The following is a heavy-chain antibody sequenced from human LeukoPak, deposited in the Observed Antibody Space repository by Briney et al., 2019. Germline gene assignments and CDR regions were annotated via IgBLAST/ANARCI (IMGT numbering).Heavy chain of an antibody. J-gene: IGHJ4*02. CDR1: GYSISNFYY. D-gene: IGHD5-12*01. CDR3: ARFIVATIPFDY. V-gene: IGHV4-38-2*02. Sequence: PSETLSLTCTVSGYSISNFYYWGWIRPPPGKGLEWIASIDYSGITYYHPSLKSRVTISVDTSKNQFSLKLSSVTAADTAVYYCARFIVATIPFDYWGQGTLVTVSS. CDR2: IDYSGIT.